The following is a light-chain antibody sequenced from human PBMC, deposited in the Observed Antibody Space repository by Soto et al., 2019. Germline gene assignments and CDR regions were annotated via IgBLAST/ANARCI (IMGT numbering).Light chain of an antibody. V-gene: IGLV2-14*01. CDR2: EVS. CDR1: SSDVGGSNY. Sequence: QSALTQPASVSGSPGQSISISSTGTSSDVGGSNYVSWYQQHPAKAPKLMIYEVSNRPSGVSHRFSGSKSGNTASLTISGLQAEDEADYYCFSYTTRSTLVFGGGTKLTVL. CDR3: FSYTTRSTLV. J-gene: IGLJ3*02.